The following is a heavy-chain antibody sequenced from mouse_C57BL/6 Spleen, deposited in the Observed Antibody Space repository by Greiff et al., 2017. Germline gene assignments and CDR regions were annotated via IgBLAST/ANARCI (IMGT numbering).Heavy chain of an antibody. V-gene: IGHV8-12*01. Sequence: QVQLKQSGPGILQSSQTLSLTCSFSGFSLSTSGMGVSWIRQPSGKGLEWLAHIYWDDDKRYNPSLKSRLTISKDTSRNQVFLKITSVDTADTATDYCARRPITTVEYYFDYWGQGTTLTVSS. J-gene: IGHJ2*01. CDR1: GFSLSTSGMG. CDR3: ARRPITTVEYYFDY. D-gene: IGHD1-1*01. CDR2: IYWDDDK.